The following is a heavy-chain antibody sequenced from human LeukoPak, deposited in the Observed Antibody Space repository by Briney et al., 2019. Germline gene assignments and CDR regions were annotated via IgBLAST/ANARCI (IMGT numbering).Heavy chain of an antibody. J-gene: IGHJ4*02. Sequence: GGSLRLSCAASGFTFSNYAMTWVRQAPGTGLEWVSSLSSSGVSAYYADSVRGRFTISRDNSKSTLYLQMNSLRVEDSAVYYCARDSVAFGESFDYWGQGTLVTVSS. CDR2: LSSSGVSA. D-gene: IGHD3-10*01. V-gene: IGHV3-23*01. CDR1: GFTFSNYA. CDR3: ARDSVAFGESFDY.